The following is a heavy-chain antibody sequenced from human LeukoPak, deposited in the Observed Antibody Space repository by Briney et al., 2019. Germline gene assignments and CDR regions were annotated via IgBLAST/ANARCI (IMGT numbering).Heavy chain of an antibody. CDR3: AKGKINHDGAFDI. CDR1: GFTFSSYA. CDR2: ISGSGGST. D-gene: IGHD3-16*01. V-gene: IGHV3-23*01. Sequence: GGSLRLSCAASGFTFSSYAMSWVRQAPGKGLERVSAISGSGGSTYYADSVKGRFTISRDNSKKTLYLQMNSLRAEDTAVYYCAKGKINHDGAFDIWGQGTMVTVSS. J-gene: IGHJ3*02.